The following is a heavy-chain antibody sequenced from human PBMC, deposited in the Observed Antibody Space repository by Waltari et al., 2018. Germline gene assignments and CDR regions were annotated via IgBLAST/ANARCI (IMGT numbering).Heavy chain of an antibody. J-gene: IGHJ4*02. CDR1: GFIFSRFA. CDR2: TSAMSGST. Sequence: EVQLLESGGGLVQRGGSLRLSCAVSGFIFSRFAMSWVRHTPGKGLEWVAGTSAMSGSTYYADSGQGWFTISRDNSKKRVFLQMNSLRAEDTATYYCTKMRRNLPRDIIDNWGQGTQVIIAS. V-gene: IGHV3-23*01. CDR3: TKMRRNLPRDIIDN.